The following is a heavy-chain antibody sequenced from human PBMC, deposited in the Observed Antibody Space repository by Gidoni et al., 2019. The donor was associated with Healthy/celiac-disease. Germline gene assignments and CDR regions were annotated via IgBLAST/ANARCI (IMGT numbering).Heavy chain of an antibody. V-gene: IGHV1-58*01. J-gene: IGHJ3*02. CDR2: IVVGSGNT. Sequence: HMQLVQSGPEVKKPGTSVKVSCKASGFTFTSSAVQWVRQARGQRLECIGLIVVGSGNTNYAQKFQERVTITRDMSTSTAYMELSSVRYEDTAVYYCAAAPEAFDIWGQGTMVTVSS. CDR1: GFTFTSSA. CDR3: AAAPEAFDI.